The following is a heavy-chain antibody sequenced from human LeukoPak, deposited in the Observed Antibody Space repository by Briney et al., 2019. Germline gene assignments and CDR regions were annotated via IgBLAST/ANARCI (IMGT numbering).Heavy chain of an antibody. CDR3: ARDWGGATNDYGDYGEVLYYFDY. Sequence: PGGSLRLSCAASGFTFSSYEMNWVRQAPGKGLEWVSYISSSGSTIYYADSVKGRFTISRDNAKNSLYLQMNSLRAEDTAVYYCARDWGGATNDYGDYGEVLYYFDYWGQGTLVTVSS. D-gene: IGHD4-17*01. V-gene: IGHV3-48*03. J-gene: IGHJ4*02. CDR1: GFTFSSYE. CDR2: ISSSGSTI.